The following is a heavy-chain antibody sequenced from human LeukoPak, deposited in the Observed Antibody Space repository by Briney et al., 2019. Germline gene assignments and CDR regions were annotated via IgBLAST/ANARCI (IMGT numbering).Heavy chain of an antibody. CDR2: IWYDESNK. CDR3: ARGEYHYGMDV. V-gene: IGHV3-33*01. CDR1: GFTLSNSG. D-gene: IGHD3-10*01. J-gene: IGHJ6*02. Sequence: GRSLRLSCAASGFTLSNSGMHWVRQAPGKGLEWVAIIWYDESNKFYGDPVKGRFTISRDNSKNTLFLQMSDLRAEDTAVYYCARGEYHYGMDVWGQGTTVTVAS.